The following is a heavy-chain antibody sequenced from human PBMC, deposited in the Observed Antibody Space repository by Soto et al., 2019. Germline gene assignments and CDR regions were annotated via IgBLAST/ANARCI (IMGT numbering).Heavy chain of an antibody. CDR2: IYYSGNT. Sequence: PSETLSLTCTVSGGSISSSSYYWGWIRQPPGKGLEWIGSIYYSGNTYYNPSLKSRVTISVDTAKNQFSLKLSSVTAADTAVYYCAIQYSFAAVSYYDRAFDFWGQGILVTVSS. CDR1: GGSISSSSYY. V-gene: IGHV4-39*01. J-gene: IGHJ4*02. CDR3: AIQYSFAAVSYYDRAFDF. D-gene: IGHD3-10*01.